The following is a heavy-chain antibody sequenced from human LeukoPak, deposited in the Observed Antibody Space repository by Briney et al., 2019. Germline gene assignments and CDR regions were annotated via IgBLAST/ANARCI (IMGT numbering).Heavy chain of an antibody. CDR3: ARDAGNWFDP. V-gene: IGHV4-61*08. Sequence: SQTLSLTCTVSGGSISSGGYYWSWIRQPPGKGLEWIGYIYYSGSTNYNPSLKSRVTISVDTSKNQFSLKLSSVTAADTAVYYCARDAGNWFDPWGQGTLVTVSS. CDR2: IYYSGST. CDR1: GGSISSGGYY. J-gene: IGHJ5*02.